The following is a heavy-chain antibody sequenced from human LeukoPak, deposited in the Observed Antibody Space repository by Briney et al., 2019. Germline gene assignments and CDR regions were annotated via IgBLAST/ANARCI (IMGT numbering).Heavy chain of an antibody. Sequence: GRSLRLSCAASGFTFSSYGMHWVRQAPGKGLVWVAVIWYDGSNKYYADSVKGRFTISRDNSKNTLYLQMNSLRAEDTAVYYCAREPSFYGDYFGFDYWGQGTLVTVSS. V-gene: IGHV3-33*01. J-gene: IGHJ4*02. CDR1: GFTFSSYG. CDR2: IWYDGSNK. CDR3: AREPSFYGDYFGFDY. D-gene: IGHD4-17*01.